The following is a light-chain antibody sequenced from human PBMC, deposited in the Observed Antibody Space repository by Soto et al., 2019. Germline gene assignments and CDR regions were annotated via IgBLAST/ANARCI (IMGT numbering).Light chain of an antibody. Sequence: VLTQSPVSLSLSPGERAALSCRASQSVSSSHLVWYQQKPGQAPRLLIYGASTRATGFPDRFSGSGSGTDFTLTISRLEPEDFALYYCHQYGTSYTFGQGTKLEI. V-gene: IGKV3-20*01. CDR2: GAS. CDR3: HQYGTSYT. CDR1: QSVSSSH. J-gene: IGKJ2*01.